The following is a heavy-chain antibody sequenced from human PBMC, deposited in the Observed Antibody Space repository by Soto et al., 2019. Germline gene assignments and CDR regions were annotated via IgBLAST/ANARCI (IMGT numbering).Heavy chain of an antibody. CDR1: GFTFSSYS. CDR2: ISSSSSYI. D-gene: IGHD3-22*01. J-gene: IGHJ4*02. CDR3: ARDSYDSSGYSTPFDY. Sequence: EVQLVESGGGLVKPGGSLRLSCAASGFTFSSYSINSVRQAPGKGLEWVSSISSSSSYIYYADSVKGRFTISRDNAKNSLYLQMNSLRAEDTALYYCARDSYDSSGYSTPFDYWGQGTLVTVSS. V-gene: IGHV3-21*01.